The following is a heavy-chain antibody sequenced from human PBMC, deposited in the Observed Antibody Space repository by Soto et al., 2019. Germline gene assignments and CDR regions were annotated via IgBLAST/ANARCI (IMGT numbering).Heavy chain of an antibody. V-gene: IGHV1-2*02. J-gene: IGHJ3*02. CDR3: ARELFSYSGNYGDAFNI. CDR1: GYTFSGYS. CDR2: INPNSGVT. D-gene: IGHD4-17*01. Sequence: ASVKVSCKASGYTFSGYSLHWVRQAPGQGLEWMGWINPNSGVTNYAQKFQGRVAMTRDTSISTAYTELSWLRSDDTAVYYCARELFSYSGNYGDAFNIWGQGTMVTVSS.